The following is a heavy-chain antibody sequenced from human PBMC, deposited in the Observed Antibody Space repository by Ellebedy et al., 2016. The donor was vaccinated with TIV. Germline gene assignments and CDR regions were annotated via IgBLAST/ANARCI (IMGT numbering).Heavy chain of an antibody. D-gene: IGHD2-15*01. J-gene: IGHJ4*02. CDR2: VGGGGDDT. V-gene: IGHV3-23*01. Sequence: GESLKISXAASGFTFSDYAMSWVRQAPGKGLEWVSSVGGGGDDTYYADSVKGRFTVSRDNSKNTLYLQMNSLRAEDTAVYYCAEPAGVAATPGYWGQGTLVTVSS. CDR1: GFTFSDYA. CDR3: AEPAGVAATPGY.